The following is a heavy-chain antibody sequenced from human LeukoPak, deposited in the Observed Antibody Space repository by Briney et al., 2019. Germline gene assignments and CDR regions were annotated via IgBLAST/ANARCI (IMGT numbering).Heavy chain of an antibody. Sequence: GGSLRLSCAASGFTFSSYEMNWVRQAPGKGLEWVSYISSSGSTIYYADSVKGRFTISRDNSKNTLYLQMNSLRAEDTAVYYCVVATVGYFDYWGQGTLVTVSS. CDR1: GFTFSSYE. CDR2: ISSSGSTI. J-gene: IGHJ4*02. CDR3: VVATVGYFDY. V-gene: IGHV3-48*01. D-gene: IGHD5-12*01.